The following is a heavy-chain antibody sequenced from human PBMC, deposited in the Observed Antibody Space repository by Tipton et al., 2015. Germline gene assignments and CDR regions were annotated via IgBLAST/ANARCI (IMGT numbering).Heavy chain of an antibody. Sequence: TLSLTCAVYGGSFSSINWWTWVRQPPGKGLEWIGEIYHSGNTNYNPSLQSRVTMSVDTSKNQFSLKLTSVNAADTAVYYCARGGNNWFDPWGQGTLVTVSS. CDR1: GGSFSSINW. CDR3: ARGGNNWFDP. D-gene: IGHD2-15*01. J-gene: IGHJ5*02. V-gene: IGHV4-4*02. CDR2: IYHSGNT.